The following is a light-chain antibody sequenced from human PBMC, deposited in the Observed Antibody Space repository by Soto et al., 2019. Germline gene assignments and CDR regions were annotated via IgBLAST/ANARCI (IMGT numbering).Light chain of an antibody. CDR3: QQYNNWVIT. CDR1: QSVSSN. CDR2: GAS. Sequence: ETVMTQSPATLSVSPGERATLSCRASQSVSSNLAWYQQKPGQAPRLLIYGASTRATGIPARFSGSGSGTEFTLTISSLQSEDFAVYYCQQYNNWVITFGQGTRLEIK. V-gene: IGKV3-15*01. J-gene: IGKJ5*01.